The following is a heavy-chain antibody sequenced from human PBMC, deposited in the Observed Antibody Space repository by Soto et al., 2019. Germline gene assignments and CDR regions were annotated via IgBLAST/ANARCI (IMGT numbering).Heavy chain of an antibody. CDR1: GGSISSGDYY. Sequence: QVQLQESGPGLVKPSQTLSLTCTVSGGSISSGDYYWSWIRQPPGKGLEWIGYIYYSGSTYYNPSLKRRVNISVDTSKNQFSLKLSSVTAADTAVYYCARYVDTAMATYYYYGMDVWGQGTTVIVSS. CDR2: IYYSGST. V-gene: IGHV4-30-4*01. J-gene: IGHJ6*02. D-gene: IGHD5-18*01. CDR3: ARYVDTAMATYYYYGMDV.